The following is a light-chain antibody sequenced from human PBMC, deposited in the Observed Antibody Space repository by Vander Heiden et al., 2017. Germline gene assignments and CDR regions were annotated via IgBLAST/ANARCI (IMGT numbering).Light chain of an antibody. V-gene: IGKV3-11*01. J-gene: IGKJ4*01. CDR3: QQRSNWPPGA. CDR2: DAS. Sequence: ESVFTQSPATLSLSPGERATLSCRASQSVSSYLAWYQQKPGQAPRLLIYDASNRATGIPARCSGSGSGTDFTLTKSSLEPEDFAVYYCQQRSNWPPGAFGGGTKVEIK. CDR1: QSVSSY.